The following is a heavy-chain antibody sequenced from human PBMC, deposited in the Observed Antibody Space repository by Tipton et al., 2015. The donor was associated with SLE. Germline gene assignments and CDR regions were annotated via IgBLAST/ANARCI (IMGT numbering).Heavy chain of an antibody. J-gene: IGHJ4*02. CDR1: GFTFSSYG. V-gene: IGHV3-33*06. D-gene: IGHD3-3*01. CDR2: IWYDGSNK. CDR3: AKAEGNGIFGVVTSFDY. Sequence: SLRLSCAASGFTFSSYGMHWVRQAPGKGLEWVAVIWYDGSNKYYADSVKGRFTISRDNSKNTLYLQMNSLRAEDTAVYYCAKAEGNGIFGVVTSFDYWGQGTLVTVSS.